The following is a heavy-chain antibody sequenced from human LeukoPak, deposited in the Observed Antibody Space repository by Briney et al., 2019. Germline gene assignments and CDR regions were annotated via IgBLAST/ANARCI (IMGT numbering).Heavy chain of an antibody. J-gene: IGHJ4*02. Sequence: GGSLRLSCAASGFTFSSYGMHWVRQAPGKGLEWVAVIWYDGSNKYYADSVKGRFTISRDNSKNTLYLQMNSLRAEDTAVYYCARSRDGYNSYYFDYWGQGTLVTVSS. CDR1: GFTFSSYG. CDR2: IWYDGSNK. D-gene: IGHD5-12*01. CDR3: ARSRDGYNSYYFDY. V-gene: IGHV3-33*01.